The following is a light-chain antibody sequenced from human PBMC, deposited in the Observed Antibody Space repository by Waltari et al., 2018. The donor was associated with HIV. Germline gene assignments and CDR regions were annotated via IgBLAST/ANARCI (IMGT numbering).Light chain of an antibody. CDR2: DVI. V-gene: IGLV2-8*01. CDR3: SSHAGSKVV. J-gene: IGLJ2*01. CDR1: SSDVGGYNY. Sequence: QSALTQPPSASGSPGQSVTLSCTGTSSDVGGYNYVSWHQQHPGKAPKLMIYDVIKRPSGVPVRFSGPKSGNTASLTVSGLQPEDEADYYCSSHAGSKVVFGGGTRLTVL.